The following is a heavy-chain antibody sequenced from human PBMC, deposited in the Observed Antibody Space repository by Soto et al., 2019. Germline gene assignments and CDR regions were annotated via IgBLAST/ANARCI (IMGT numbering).Heavy chain of an antibody. J-gene: IGHJ5*02. Sequence: SVKVTCKASGYSFTNHDVTWVRQAIGQGLEWMGWMNPGSGDTGYAQKFQGRVTMTRDISIATAYMELSSLRSDDTAIYYCARMATFGSLNWFDPWGQGTLVTVSS. CDR3: ARMATFGSLNWFDP. CDR1: GYSFTNHD. CDR2: MNPGSGDT. D-gene: IGHD3-16*01. V-gene: IGHV1-8*01.